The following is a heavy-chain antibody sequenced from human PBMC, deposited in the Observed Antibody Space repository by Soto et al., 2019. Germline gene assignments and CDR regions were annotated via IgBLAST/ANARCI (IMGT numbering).Heavy chain of an antibody. CDR2: IKQDGSEK. CDR1: GFTFSSYW. Sequence: GGSLRLSCAASGFTFSSYWMSWVRQAPGKGLEWVANIKQDGSEKYYVDSVKGRFTISRDNAKNSLYLQMDSLRAEDTAVYYCARGPSYYYDSSGVGVAFDIWGQGTMVTVS. CDR3: ARGPSYYYDSSGVGVAFDI. V-gene: IGHV3-7*04. J-gene: IGHJ3*02. D-gene: IGHD3-22*01.